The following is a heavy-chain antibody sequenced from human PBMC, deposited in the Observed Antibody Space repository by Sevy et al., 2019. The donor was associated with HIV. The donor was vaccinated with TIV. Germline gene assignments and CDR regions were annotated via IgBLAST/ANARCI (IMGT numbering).Heavy chain of an antibody. D-gene: IGHD4-17*01. CDR2: IIPIFGTA. Sequence: ASVKVSCKASGGTFSSYAISWVRQAPGQGLEWMGGIIPIFGTANYAQKFQVRVTITADESTSTAYMELSSLRSEDTAVYYCARAVDYGDYSYPYYFDYWGQGTLVTVSS. V-gene: IGHV1-69*13. CDR1: GGTFSSYA. CDR3: ARAVDYGDYSYPYYFDY. J-gene: IGHJ4*02.